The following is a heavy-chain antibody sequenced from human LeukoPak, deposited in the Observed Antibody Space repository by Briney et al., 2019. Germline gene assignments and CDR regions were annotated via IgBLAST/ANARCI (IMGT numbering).Heavy chain of an antibody. J-gene: IGHJ5*02. D-gene: IGHD5-12*01. Sequence: SETLSLTCTVPGGSISSYYWSWIRQPPGKGLEWIGYIYYSGSTNYNPSLKSRVTISVDTSKNQFSLKLSSVTAADTAVYYCARVRGLSGYKSGGFDPWGQGTLVTVSS. CDR3: ARVRGLSGYKSGGFDP. CDR1: GGSISSYY. CDR2: IYYSGST. V-gene: IGHV4-59*01.